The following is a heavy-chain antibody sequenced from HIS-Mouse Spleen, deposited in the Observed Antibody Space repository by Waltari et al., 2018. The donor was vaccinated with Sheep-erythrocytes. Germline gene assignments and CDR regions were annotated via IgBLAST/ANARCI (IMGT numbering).Heavy chain of an antibody. CDR1: GFTFSSYS. V-gene: IGHV3-21*01. J-gene: IGHJ3*02. CDR2: ISSSSSYI. Sequence: EVQLVESGGGLVKPGGSLRLSCVASGFTFSSYSMNWVRQAPGKGLGWVSSISSSSSYIYYADSVKGRFTISRDNAKNSLYLQMNSLRAEDTAVYYCARDTGTDAFDIWGQGTMVTVSS. CDR3: ARDTGTDAFDI. D-gene: IGHD1-1*01.